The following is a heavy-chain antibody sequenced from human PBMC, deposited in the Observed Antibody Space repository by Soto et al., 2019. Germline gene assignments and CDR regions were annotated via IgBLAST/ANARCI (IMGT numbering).Heavy chain of an antibody. J-gene: IGHJ6*02. D-gene: IGHD3-10*01. CDR3: ARDSMVRGVIMKIYYGMDV. V-gene: IGHV3-48*02. CDR1: GFTFSSYS. CDR2: ISSSSSTI. Sequence: PGGSLRLSCAASGFTFSSYSMNWVRQAPGKGLEWVSYISSSSSTIYYEDSVKGRFTISRDNAKNSLYLQMNSLRDEDTAVYYCARDSMVRGVIMKIYYGMDVWGQGTTVTVPS.